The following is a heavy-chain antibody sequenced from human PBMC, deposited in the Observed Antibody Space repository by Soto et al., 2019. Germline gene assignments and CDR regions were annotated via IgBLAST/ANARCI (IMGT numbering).Heavy chain of an antibody. V-gene: IGHV4-61*01. J-gene: IGHJ5*02. CDR2: IYYSGST. Sequence: SETLSLTCTVSGGSVSSGSYYWSWIRQPPGKGLEWIGYIYYSGSTNYNPSLKRRVTISVDTSKNQFSLKLSSVTAAETAVYYCAREGSIAAAGTKPEGNWFDPWGQGTLVTVSS. D-gene: IGHD6-13*01. CDR3: AREGSIAAAGTKPEGNWFDP. CDR1: GGSVSSGSYY.